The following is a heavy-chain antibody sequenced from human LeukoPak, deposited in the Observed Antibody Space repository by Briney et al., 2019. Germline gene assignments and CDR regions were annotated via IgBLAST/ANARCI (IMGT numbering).Heavy chain of an antibody. Sequence: ASVKVSCKASGYSFTSYSISWVRQAPGQGLEWMGWISAYNGNTNYAQKVQGRVTMTTDTSTSTGYMELRSLRSDDTAVYYCARCYGGDWGPFDIWGQGTMVTVSS. CDR3: ARCYGGDWGPFDI. J-gene: IGHJ3*02. CDR1: GYSFTSYS. CDR2: ISAYNGNT. D-gene: IGHD2-21*02. V-gene: IGHV1-18*01.